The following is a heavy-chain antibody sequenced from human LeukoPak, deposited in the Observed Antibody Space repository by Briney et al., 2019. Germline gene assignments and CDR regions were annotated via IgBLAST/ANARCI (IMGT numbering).Heavy chain of an antibody. CDR2: ISAYNGNT. CDR3: AREGRMTDAFDI. D-gene: IGHD1-26*01. CDR1: GYTFTSYG. J-gene: IGHJ3*02. V-gene: IGHV1-18*01. Sequence: ASVKVSCKASGYTFTSYGLSWVRQAPGQGLEWMGWISAYNGNTNYAQKLQGRVTMTTDTSTSTAYMELRSLRSEDTAVYYCAREGRMTDAFDIWGQGTMVTVSS.